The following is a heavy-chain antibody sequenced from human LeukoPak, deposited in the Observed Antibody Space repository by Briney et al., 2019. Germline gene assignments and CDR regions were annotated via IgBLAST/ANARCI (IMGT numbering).Heavy chain of an antibody. CDR2: IYADGSS. J-gene: IGHJ4*02. V-gene: IGHV4-61*02. CDR3: ARGYYYRT. Sequence: SSEILSLTCTVSGGSVGSDNSYWNWIRRPAGKGLEWIGRIYADGSSTYNPSLKSRVTILVDTSKNQFSLGLSSMTAADTAVYYCARGYYYRTWGLGTLVTVSS. CDR1: GGSVGSDNSY. D-gene: IGHD3-10*01.